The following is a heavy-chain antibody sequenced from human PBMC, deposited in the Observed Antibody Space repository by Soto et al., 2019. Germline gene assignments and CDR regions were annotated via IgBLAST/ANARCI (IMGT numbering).Heavy chain of an antibody. CDR3: ACSSLRFGKPPGNIYYTYYQMDV. J-gene: IGHJ6*03. V-gene: IGHV4-31*03. D-gene: IGHD3-16*01. CDR2: IYYSGSS. Sequence: SETLSLTCTVSGGSIVTSGFYWSWIRQHPKKGLEWIGYIYYSGSSYYNPSLNSRVAISVDTSKNQLSLTLTSVTAADSAVYYCACSSLRFGKPPGNIYYTYYQMDVWGKGTTVNVSS. CDR1: GGSIVTSGFY.